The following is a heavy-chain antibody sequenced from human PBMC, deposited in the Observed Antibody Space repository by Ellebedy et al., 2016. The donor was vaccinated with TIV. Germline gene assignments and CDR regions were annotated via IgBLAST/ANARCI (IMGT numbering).Heavy chain of an antibody. Sequence: GESLKISXAASGFTFSSYTMSWVRQAPGKGLEWVSGISGSTSTTYYADSVEGRFTISRDNSKNTLYLQMNSLRAEDTAVYYCAKGGSGWSLDYWGQGTLVTVSS. V-gene: IGHV3-23*01. J-gene: IGHJ4*02. CDR2: ISGSTSTT. CDR1: GFTFSSYT. D-gene: IGHD6-19*01. CDR3: AKGGSGWSLDY.